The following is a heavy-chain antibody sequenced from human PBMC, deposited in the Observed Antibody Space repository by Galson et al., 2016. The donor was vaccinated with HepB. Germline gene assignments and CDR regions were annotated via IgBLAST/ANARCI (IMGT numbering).Heavy chain of an antibody. CDR1: GDSVSSNTAA. V-gene: IGHV6-1*01. J-gene: IGHJ4*02. CDR2: TYYRSKWYN. CDR3: ARQYGTYFAY. D-gene: IGHD4-17*01. Sequence: CAISGDSVSSNTAAWHWIRQSPSRGLEWLGRTYYRSKWYNDYTVSVKGRITINPDTSKNHFSLQLNSVTPEDTAGYYCARQYGTYFAYWGQGTLVTVSS.